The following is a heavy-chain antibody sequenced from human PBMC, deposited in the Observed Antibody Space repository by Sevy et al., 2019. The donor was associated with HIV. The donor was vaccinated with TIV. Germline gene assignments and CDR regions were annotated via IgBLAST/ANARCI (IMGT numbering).Heavy chain of an antibody. J-gene: IGHJ5*02. Sequence: WETLSLTCAVHDGSFSGYYWNWIRQLPGKALEWIGEINESGITYYNPSLKSRVTISVDTSKKQFSLKLNSVTAVDSAVYFCARSPPVVVVPGAPSWFDPWGQGTLVTVSS. CDR2: INESGIT. CDR3: ARSPPVVVVPGAPSWFDP. CDR1: DGSFSGYY. V-gene: IGHV4-34*01. D-gene: IGHD2-2*01.